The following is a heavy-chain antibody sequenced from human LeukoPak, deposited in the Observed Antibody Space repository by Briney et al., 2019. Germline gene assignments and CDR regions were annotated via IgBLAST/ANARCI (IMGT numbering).Heavy chain of an antibody. V-gene: IGHV4-59*01. CDR3: AGGYYDFRSILRY. Sequence: SETLSLTCTVSGGSISSYYWSWIRQPPGKGLEWIGYIYYSGSTNYNPSLKSRVTISVDTSKNQFSLKLSSVTAADTAVYYCAGGYYDFRSILRYWGQGTLVTVSS. J-gene: IGHJ4*02. D-gene: IGHD3-3*01. CDR2: IYYSGST. CDR1: GGSISSYY.